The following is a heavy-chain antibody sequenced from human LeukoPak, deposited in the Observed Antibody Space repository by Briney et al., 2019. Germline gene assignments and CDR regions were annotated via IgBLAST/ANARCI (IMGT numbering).Heavy chain of an antibody. D-gene: IGHD5-18*01. CDR1: GFTFSSYA. Sequence: GGSLRLSCAASGFTFSSYAMSWVRQAPGKGLVWVSRINSDGSSTSYADSVKGRFTISRDNAKNTLYLQMNSLRAEDTAVYYCAKGYGYSYAYTLYWGQGTLVTVSS. CDR2: INSDGSST. V-gene: IGHV3-74*01. J-gene: IGHJ4*02. CDR3: AKGYGYSYAYTLY.